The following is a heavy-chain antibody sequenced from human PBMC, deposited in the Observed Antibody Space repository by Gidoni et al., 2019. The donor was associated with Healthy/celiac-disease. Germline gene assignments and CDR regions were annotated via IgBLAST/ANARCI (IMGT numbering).Heavy chain of an antibody. V-gene: IGHV3-23*01. Sequence: EVQLFESGGGLVQPGGSLRLSCAASGFPFSSYAMSWVRQAPGKGLEWVSAISGSGGSTYYADSVKGRFTISRDNSKKTLYLQMNSLRAEDTAVYYCANVAMGDSVLFDYWGQGTLVTVSS. J-gene: IGHJ4*02. CDR1: GFPFSSYA. CDR2: ISGSGGST. CDR3: ANVAMGDSVLFDY. D-gene: IGHD2-21*02.